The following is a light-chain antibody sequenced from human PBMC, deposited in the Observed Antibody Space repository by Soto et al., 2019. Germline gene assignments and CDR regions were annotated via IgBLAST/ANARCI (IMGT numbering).Light chain of an antibody. J-gene: IGLJ1*01. CDR1: SSDIALYNY. Sequence: QSVLTQPASVSGSPGQSITISCTGTSSDIALYNYVSWYQQHPDKAPKLVIYEVTHRPSGVSNRFSGSKSGNTASLTISGLQTDDEADYYCSSYTSSRSLVFGTGTKVTVL. CDR3: SSYTSSRSLV. V-gene: IGLV2-14*01. CDR2: EVT.